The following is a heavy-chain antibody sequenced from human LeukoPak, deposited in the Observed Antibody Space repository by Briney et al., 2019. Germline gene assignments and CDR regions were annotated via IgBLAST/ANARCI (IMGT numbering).Heavy chain of an antibody. D-gene: IGHD2-2*01. CDR2: INPNSGGT. J-gene: IGHJ6*02. CDR3: ASPIVVVPAAGGSYYYYYGMDV. Sequence: ASVTVSCKASGYTFTGYYMHWVRQAPGQGLEWMGWINPNSGGTNYAQKFQGRVTMTRDTSISTAYMELSRLRSDDTAVYYCASPIVVVPAAGGSYYYYYGMDVWGQGTTVTVSS. CDR1: GYTFTGYY. V-gene: IGHV1-2*02.